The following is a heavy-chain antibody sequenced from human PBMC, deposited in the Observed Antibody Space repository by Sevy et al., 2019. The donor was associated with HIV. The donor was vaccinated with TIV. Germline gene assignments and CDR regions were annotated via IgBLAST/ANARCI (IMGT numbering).Heavy chain of an antibody. V-gene: IGHV3-30-3*01. D-gene: IGHD1-1*01. CDR1: GFTFNAFS. CDR3: ALERLSSNVAEYFQN. J-gene: IGHJ1*01. CDR2: ISLDGGNQ. Sequence: GSLRLSCAASGFTFNAFSMHWVRQAPGKGLEWVATISLDGGNQHYADSVRGRFTLSRDNSQNGLFLQMNSLRPDDTALYYCALERLSSNVAEYFQNWGQGALVTVSS.